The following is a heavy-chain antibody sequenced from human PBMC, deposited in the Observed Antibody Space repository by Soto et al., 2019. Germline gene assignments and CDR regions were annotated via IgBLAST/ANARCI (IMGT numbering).Heavy chain of an antibody. CDR1: SYTFTSYA. V-gene: IGHV1-18*04. D-gene: IGHD2-15*01. CDR3: ARKAAQRPSDI. CDR2: TSPYNDKT. Sequence: QVQLVQSGAEVKKPGASVKVSCRTSSYTFTSYAIIWVRQAPGQGLEWMGWTSPYNDKTDYAEKFLGRVTLTTEISTSTAYMELGNLRFDDTAVYYCARKAAQRPSDIWGLGTMVTVSS. J-gene: IGHJ3*02.